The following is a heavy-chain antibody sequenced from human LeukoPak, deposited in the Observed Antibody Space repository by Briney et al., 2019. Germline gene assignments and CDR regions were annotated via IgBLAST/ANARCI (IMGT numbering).Heavy chain of an antibody. CDR1: GFTFTTYW. J-gene: IGHJ4*02. V-gene: IGHV3-7*01. CDR2: INQDGTEK. Sequence: GGSLRLSCAASGFTFTTYWMSWVRQAPGKGLEWVANINQDGTEKYYVDSVKGRFTISRDNAKNSLDLQMNSLRVEDTAVYYCAKVAKYYYGSETYYFFEHWGQGTPVTAPS. D-gene: IGHD3-10*01. CDR3: AKVAKYYYGSETYYFFEH.